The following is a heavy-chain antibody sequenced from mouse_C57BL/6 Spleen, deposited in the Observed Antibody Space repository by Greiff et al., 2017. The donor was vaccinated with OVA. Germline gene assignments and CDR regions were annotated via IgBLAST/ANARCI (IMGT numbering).Heavy chain of an antibody. V-gene: IGHV14-4*01. D-gene: IGHD1-1*01. CDR1: GFNIKDDY. CDR2: IDPENGDT. Sequence: VHVKQSGAELVRPGASVKLSCTASGFNIKDDYMHWVKQRPEQGLEWIGWIDPENGDTEYASKFQGKATITADTSSNTAYLQLSSLTSEDTAVYYCTTRGRGYAMDYWGQGTSVTVSS. CDR3: TTRGRGYAMDY. J-gene: IGHJ4*01.